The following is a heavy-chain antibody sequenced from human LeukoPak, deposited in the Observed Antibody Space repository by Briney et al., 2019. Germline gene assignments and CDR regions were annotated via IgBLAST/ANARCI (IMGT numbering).Heavy chain of an antibody. D-gene: IGHD5-18*01. CDR3: ARVGGDRGYSYLYYFDY. CDR1: GGSISSYY. Sequence: SETLSLTCTVSGGSISSYYWGWIRQPPGKGLEWIGSIYYSGSTYYNPSLKSRVTISVDTSKNQFSLKLSSVTAADTAVYYCARVGGDRGYSYLYYFDYWGQGTLVTVSS. CDR2: IYYSGST. J-gene: IGHJ4*02. V-gene: IGHV4-39*07.